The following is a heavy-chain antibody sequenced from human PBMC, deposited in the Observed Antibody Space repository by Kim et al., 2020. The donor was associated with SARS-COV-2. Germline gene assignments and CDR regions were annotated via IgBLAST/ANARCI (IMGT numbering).Heavy chain of an antibody. CDR2: VHYSGNT. CDR1: GGSINRSDYN. V-gene: IGHV4-39*07. D-gene: IGHD3-16*01. J-gene: IGHJ4*02. Sequence: SETLSLTCTVSGGSINRSDYNWGWVRQPPGKGLEWIGSVHYSGNTFYNTPLKSRVTILLDTSNNQFSLSLNSVTAADTAVYYCMRELWGRTFPDYWGQGTLVIVSA. CDR3: MRELWGRTFPDY.